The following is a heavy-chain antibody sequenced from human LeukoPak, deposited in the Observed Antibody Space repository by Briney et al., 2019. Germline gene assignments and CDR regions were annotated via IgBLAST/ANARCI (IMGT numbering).Heavy chain of an antibody. CDR3: ARGEHSVDS. D-gene: IGHD1/OR15-1a*01. CDR2: IYSSGYT. CDR1: GGAIRSHY. Sequence: SETLSLTCTVSGGAIRSHYWNWIRQPAGKGLEWIGRIYSSGYTNDNPFLKSRITTSVDMSKNQFSLRLNSVTAADTAVYYCARGEHSVDSWGQGMLVTVPS. V-gene: IGHV4-4*07. J-gene: IGHJ4*02.